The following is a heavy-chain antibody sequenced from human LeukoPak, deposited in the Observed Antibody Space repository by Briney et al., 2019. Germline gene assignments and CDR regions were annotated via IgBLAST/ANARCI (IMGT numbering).Heavy chain of an antibody. CDR2: TSFDESHK. Sequence: GRSLRLSCAASGFIFSSYAMNWVRQAPGKGLEWVAFTSFDESHKFYADSVEGRFTISRDNSKSTLFLQMHNLRVDDTAMYYCAVVAGRFPPDYWGQGTLVTVSS. CDR3: AVVAGRFPPDY. J-gene: IGHJ4*02. CDR1: GFIFSSYA. D-gene: IGHD6-19*01. V-gene: IGHV3-30-3*01.